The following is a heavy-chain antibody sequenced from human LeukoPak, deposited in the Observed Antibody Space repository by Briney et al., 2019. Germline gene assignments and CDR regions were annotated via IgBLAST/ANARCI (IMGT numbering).Heavy chain of an antibody. J-gene: IGHJ4*02. CDR3: ARDVRHLYVVDY. CDR1: GYTFTSYG. CDR2: ISAYNGNT. Sequence: ASVKVSCKASGYTFTSYGISWVRQAPGQGLEWMGWISAYNGNTNYAQKLQGRVTMTTDTSKSTDYMELKSLRSDDTAVYYCARDVRHLYVVDYWRRGTVVTVSS. V-gene: IGHV1-18*01. D-gene: IGHD2-8*01.